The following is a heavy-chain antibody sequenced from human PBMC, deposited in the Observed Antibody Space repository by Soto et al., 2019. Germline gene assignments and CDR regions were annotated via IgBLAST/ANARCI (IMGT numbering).Heavy chain of an antibody. CDR1: GASINAYY. CDR3: AKVHGSGNYHNFPDY. V-gene: IGHV4-59*01. J-gene: IGHJ4*02. CDR2: IYYSGST. Sequence: SETLSLTCSVSGASINAYYWIWIRQPPGKGLEWMGYIYYSGSTNYNPSLMSRVTISVATSKNHFSLKLISVTAADTAVYYCAKVHGSGNYHNFPDYWGQGTLVTVSS. D-gene: IGHD3-10*01.